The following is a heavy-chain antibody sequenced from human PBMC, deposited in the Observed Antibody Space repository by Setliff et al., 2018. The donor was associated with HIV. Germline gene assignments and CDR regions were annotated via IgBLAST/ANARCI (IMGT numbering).Heavy chain of an antibody. CDR2: MNPNSGNT. CDR3: ARVGLSAVPFPTVY. D-gene: IGHD4-4*01. CDR1: GYSFTSYE. Sequence: ASVKVSCKASGYSFTSYEINWVRQAPGQGLEWMGWMNPNSGNTVYAQKFHNRLSMTADTSTTTAYMDLRGLTSDDTGVYYCARVGLSAVPFPTVYWGQGTLVTVSS. V-gene: IGHV1-8*01. J-gene: IGHJ4*02.